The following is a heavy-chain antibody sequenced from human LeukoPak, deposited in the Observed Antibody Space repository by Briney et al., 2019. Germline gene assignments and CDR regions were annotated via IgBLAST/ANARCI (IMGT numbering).Heavy chain of an antibody. V-gene: IGHV4-30-4*01. Sequence: PSETLSLTCTVSGGSISSGDYYWSWIRQPPGKGLEWIGYIYYSGSTYYNPSLKSRVTISVDTSKNQFSLKLSSVTAADTAVYYCAADCSGGSCYSDCWGQGTLVTVSS. CDR3: AADCSGGSCYSDC. D-gene: IGHD2-15*01. J-gene: IGHJ4*02. CDR1: GGSISSGDYY. CDR2: IYYSGST.